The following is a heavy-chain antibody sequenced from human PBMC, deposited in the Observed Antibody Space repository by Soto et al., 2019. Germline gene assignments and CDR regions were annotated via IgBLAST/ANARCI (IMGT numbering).Heavy chain of an antibody. Sequence: GALRLSCAASVFTFSSYAMHWVRQAPGKGLEWVAVISYDGSNKYYADSVKGRFTISRDNSKNTLYLQMNSLRAEDTAVYYCARDCTNGVCYTPYYYYYYGMDVWGQGTTVTVSS. J-gene: IGHJ6*02. CDR1: VFTFSSYA. CDR2: ISYDGSNK. D-gene: IGHD2-8*01. V-gene: IGHV3-30-3*01. CDR3: ARDCTNGVCYTPYYYYYYGMDV.